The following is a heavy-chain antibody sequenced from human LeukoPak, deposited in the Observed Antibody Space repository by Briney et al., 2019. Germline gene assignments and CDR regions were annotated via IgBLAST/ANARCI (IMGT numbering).Heavy chain of an antibody. CDR2: IIPIFGTA. D-gene: IGHD2-2*02. CDR3: ARGSRDGPYQLLYSYYFDY. J-gene: IGHJ4*02. V-gene: IGHV1-69*01. CDR1: GGTFSSYA. Sequence: ASVKVSCKASGGTFSSYAISWVRQAPGQGLEWMGGIIPIFGTANYAQKFQGRVTITADESTSTAYMELSSLRSEDTAVYYCARGSRDGPYQLLYSYYFDYWGQGTLVTVSS.